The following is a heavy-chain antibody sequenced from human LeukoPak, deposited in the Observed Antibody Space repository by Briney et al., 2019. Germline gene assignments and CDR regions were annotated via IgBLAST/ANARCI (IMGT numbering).Heavy chain of an antibody. CDR1: GFTFSTYW. D-gene: IGHD2-8*01. CDR2: IKQDGSEK. Sequence: PGGSLRLSCAASGFTFSTYWMSWVRQAPGKGPEWVANIKQDGSEKYYVDSVKGRFTISRDNGKKSLYLQMNSLRAEDTAVYYCSRGQGCAYWGQGTLVTVSS. V-gene: IGHV3-7*04. CDR3: SRGQGCAY. J-gene: IGHJ4*02.